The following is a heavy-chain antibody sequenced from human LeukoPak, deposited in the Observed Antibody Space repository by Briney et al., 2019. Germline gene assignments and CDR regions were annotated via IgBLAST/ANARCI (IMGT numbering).Heavy chain of an antibody. CDR2: IGSSGSTI. D-gene: IGHD5-12*01. CDR1: GFTFSSYE. J-gene: IGHJ4*02. CDR3: ARGFLSYRGYDPGFDY. V-gene: IGHV3-48*03. Sequence: GGSLRLSCAASGFTFSSYEMNWVRQAPGKGLEWVSYIGSSGSTIYYADSVKRRFTISRDNAKNSLYLQMNSLRAEDTAVYYCARGFLSYRGYDPGFDYWGQGTLVTVSS.